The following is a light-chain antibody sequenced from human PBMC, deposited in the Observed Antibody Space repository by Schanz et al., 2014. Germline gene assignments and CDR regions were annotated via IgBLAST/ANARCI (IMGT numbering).Light chain of an antibody. V-gene: IGKV3-11*01. Sequence: EIVLTQSPATLSLSPGERATLSCRASQSLASSSLAWYQQNPGQAPRLLIYDASNRATGIPARFSGSGSGTDFTLTISSLEPEDFAVYYCQQRSNWPYTFGQGTKLEIK. CDR1: QSLASSS. CDR3: QQRSNWPYT. J-gene: IGKJ2*01. CDR2: DAS.